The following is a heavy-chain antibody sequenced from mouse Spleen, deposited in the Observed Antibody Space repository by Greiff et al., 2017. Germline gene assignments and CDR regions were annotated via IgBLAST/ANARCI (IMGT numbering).Heavy chain of an antibody. J-gene: IGHJ3*01. Sequence: EVQLQQSGPELVKPGASVKIPCKASGYTFTDYNMDWVKQSHGKSLEWIGDINPNNGGTNYNQKFKGKATLTVDKSSSTAYMELRSLTSEDTAVYYCARAYYRYDWFAYWGQGTLVTVSA. CDR3: ARAYYRYDWFAY. D-gene: IGHD2-14*01. V-gene: IGHV1-18*01. CDR1: GYTFTDYN. CDR2: INPNNGGT.